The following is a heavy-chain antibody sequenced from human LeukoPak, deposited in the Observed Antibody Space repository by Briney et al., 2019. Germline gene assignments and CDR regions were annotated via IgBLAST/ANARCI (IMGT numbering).Heavy chain of an antibody. CDR2: IDSVGDST. CDR3: ARADCSSSSCYTVSY. Sequence: GGSLRLSCAASGFTFNSYAMQWVRHAPGKGLEYISGIDSVGDSTYYANSVKGRFSISRDNSRNTVYLQMDSLKAEDMAVYYCARADCSSSSCYTVSYWGLGTLVTVSS. J-gene: IGHJ4*02. V-gene: IGHV3-64*01. CDR1: GFTFNSYA. D-gene: IGHD2-2*01.